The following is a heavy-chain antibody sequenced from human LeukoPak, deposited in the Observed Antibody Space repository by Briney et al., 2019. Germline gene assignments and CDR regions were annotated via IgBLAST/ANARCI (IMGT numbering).Heavy chain of an antibody. CDR2: IYDSGST. D-gene: IGHD4-11*01. CDR3: AREDGYSNFLDY. Sequence: SQTLSLTCTVSGASIRSGDYYWSWIRQPPGKGLEWIGYIYDSGSTYYNPSLKSRITISVDTSENRFSLKLSSVTATDTAVYYCAREDGYSNFLDYWGQGTLVTVSS. CDR1: GASIRSGDYY. V-gene: IGHV4-30-4*01. J-gene: IGHJ4*02.